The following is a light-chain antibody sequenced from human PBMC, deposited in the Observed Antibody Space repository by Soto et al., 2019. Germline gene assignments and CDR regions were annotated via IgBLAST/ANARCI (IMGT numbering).Light chain of an antibody. Sequence: QSVLTQPPSLSGAPGQRVTISCTGSSSNIGAGYDVHWYQQLPGTAPKLLIYGNINRPSGVPDRFSGSKSGTSASLAITGLQAEDEAEYYYQSYDSSLSGNVVFGGGTKLTFL. CDR3: QSYDSSLSGNVV. J-gene: IGLJ2*01. CDR2: GNI. V-gene: IGLV1-40*01. CDR1: SSNIGAGYD.